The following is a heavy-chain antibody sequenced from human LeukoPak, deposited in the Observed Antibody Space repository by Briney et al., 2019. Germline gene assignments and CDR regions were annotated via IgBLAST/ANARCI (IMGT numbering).Heavy chain of an antibody. Sequence: GGSLRLSCAASGFTFSSYAMSWVRQAPGKGLEWVSDISGSGGRKYYADSVKGRFTISRDNSKNTLYLQMNSLRAEDTAVYYCAKVPRLGIVGAYNWFDPWGQGTLVTVSS. CDR2: ISGSGGRK. CDR3: AKVPRLGIVGAYNWFDP. J-gene: IGHJ5*02. D-gene: IGHD1-26*01. CDR1: GFTFSSYA. V-gene: IGHV3-23*01.